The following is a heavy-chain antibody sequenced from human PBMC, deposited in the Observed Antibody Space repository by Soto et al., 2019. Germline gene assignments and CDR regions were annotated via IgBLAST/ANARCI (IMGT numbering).Heavy chain of an antibody. V-gene: IGHV1-69*13. CDR2: IIPIFGTA. CDR1: GGTFSSYA. J-gene: IGHJ4*02. D-gene: IGHD4-17*01. CDR3: ARFGGHDYGDFRDY. Sequence: SVKVSCKASGGTFSSYAISWVRQAPGQGLEWMGGIIPIFGTANYAQKFQGRVTITADESTSTAYMELSSLRSEDTAVYYCARFGGHDYGDFRDYWGRGTLVTVSS.